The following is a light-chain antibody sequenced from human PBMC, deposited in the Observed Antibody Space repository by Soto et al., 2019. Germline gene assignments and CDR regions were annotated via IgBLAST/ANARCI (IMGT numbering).Light chain of an antibody. J-gene: IGLJ1*01. CDR3: SSYTSTIPYV. CDR1: SSDVGGYNF. V-gene: IGLV2-14*03. Sequence: QPASVSGSHGQSITISCTGTSSDVGGYNFVSWYQQHPGKAPKLMIYEVNNRPSGVSNRFSGSKSGNTASLTISGLQAEDEADYYCSSYTSTIPYVFGTGTKLTVL. CDR2: EVN.